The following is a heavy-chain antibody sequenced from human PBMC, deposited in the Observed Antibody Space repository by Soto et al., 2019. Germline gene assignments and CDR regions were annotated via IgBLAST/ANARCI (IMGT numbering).Heavy chain of an antibody. Sequence: ASVKVSCKTSGYIFTDHLIHWVRQSPGQGLQWVGWVHPDSGGTNVAQAFQDRVTMTADTSITTAYMDLARLRPDDTAIFYCARGAQGFFPVSGIYFYFDHWGQGTTVTV. V-gene: IGHV1-2*02. D-gene: IGHD3-22*01. CDR3: ARGAQGFFPVSGIYFYFDH. CDR2: VHPDSGGT. J-gene: IGHJ4*02. CDR1: GYIFTDHL.